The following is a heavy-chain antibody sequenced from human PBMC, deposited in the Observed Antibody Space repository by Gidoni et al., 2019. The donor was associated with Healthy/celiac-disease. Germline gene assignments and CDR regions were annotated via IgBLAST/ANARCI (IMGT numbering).Heavy chain of an antibody. V-gene: IGHV3-30*04. D-gene: IGHD3-10*01. Sequence: QVQLVASGGGVVQPGRSLRLSCAASGFTFSSYAMHWVRQAPGKGLEWVAVISYDGSNKYYADSVKGRFTISRDNSKNTLYLQMNSLRAEDTAVYYCARGGDGSGSPLIDYWGQGTLVTVSS. CDR2: ISYDGSNK. CDR1: GFTFSSYA. J-gene: IGHJ4*02. CDR3: ARGGDGSGSPLIDY.